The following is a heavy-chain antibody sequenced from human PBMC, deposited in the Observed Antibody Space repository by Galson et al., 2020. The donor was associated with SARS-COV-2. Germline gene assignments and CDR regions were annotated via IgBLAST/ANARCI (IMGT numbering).Heavy chain of an antibody. CDR2: IKQDGSEK. D-gene: IGHD1-26*01. CDR3: ARDIVGADYAFDI. V-gene: IGHV3-7*01. J-gene: IGHJ3*02. Sequence: GGSLRLSCAASGFTFSSYWMSWVRQVPGKGLEWVANIKQDGSEKYYVDSVKGRFTISRDNAKNPLYLQMNSLRAEDTAVYYCARDIVGADYAFDIWCQGTMVTVSS. CDR1: GFTFSSYW.